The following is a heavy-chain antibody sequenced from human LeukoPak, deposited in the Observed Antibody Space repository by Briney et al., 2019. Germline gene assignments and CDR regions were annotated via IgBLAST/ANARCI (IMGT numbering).Heavy chain of an antibody. CDR1: GFTFSNAW. J-gene: IGHJ4*02. V-gene: IGHV3-15*01. Sequence: GGSLRLSCAASGFTFSNAWMSWVRQAPGKGLEWVGRIKSKTDGGTTDYAAPVKGRFTISRDDSKNTLYLQMNSLKTEDTAVYYCTTDLPIAVAQRGDYWGQGTLVTVSP. CDR2: IKSKTDGGTT. CDR3: TTDLPIAVAQRGDY. D-gene: IGHD6-19*01.